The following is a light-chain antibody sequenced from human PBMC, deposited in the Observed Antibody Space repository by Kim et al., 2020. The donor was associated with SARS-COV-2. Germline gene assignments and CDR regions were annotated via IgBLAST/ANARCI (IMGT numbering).Light chain of an antibody. Sequence: GNTVTTACPRSGGSIDDNYVQLYQTRPGGVPTTVIYEDDHRPSGVSDRFSGSIDTASNSASLTISGLKTEDEADYCCQSYNRSSVVFGGGTQLTVL. V-gene: IGLV6-57*03. CDR1: GGSIDDNY. CDR2: EDD. CDR3: QSYNRSSVV. J-gene: IGLJ2*01.